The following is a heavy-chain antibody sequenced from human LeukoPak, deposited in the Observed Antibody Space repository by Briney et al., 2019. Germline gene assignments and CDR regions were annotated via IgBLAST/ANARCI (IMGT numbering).Heavy chain of an antibody. CDR2: ISGSGVTT. CDR1: GFTFSSYA. J-gene: IGHJ4*02. D-gene: IGHD3-10*01. Sequence: RSGGSLRLSCAASGFTFSSYAMSWVRQAPGKGLEWVSAISGSGVTTYYADSVKGRFTISRDNSKNTLYLQMNSLRAEDTALCYCAKGRDYYLVGFFDYWGQGTLVTVSS. V-gene: IGHV3-23*01. CDR3: AKGRDYYLVGFFDY.